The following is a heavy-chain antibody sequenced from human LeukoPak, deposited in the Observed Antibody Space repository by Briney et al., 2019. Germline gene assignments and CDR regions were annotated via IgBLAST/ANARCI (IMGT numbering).Heavy chain of an antibody. D-gene: IGHD1-20*01. CDR3: ARGWGNWNSYYYYMDV. Sequence: LGGSLRLSCAASGFTFSSYWMHWVRQAPGKGLVWVSRINSDGSSTSYADSVKGRFTISRDNAKNTLYLQMNSLRAEDTAVYYCARGWGNWNSYYYYMDVWGKGTTVTVSS. V-gene: IGHV3-74*01. CDR2: INSDGSST. CDR1: GFTFSSYW. J-gene: IGHJ6*03.